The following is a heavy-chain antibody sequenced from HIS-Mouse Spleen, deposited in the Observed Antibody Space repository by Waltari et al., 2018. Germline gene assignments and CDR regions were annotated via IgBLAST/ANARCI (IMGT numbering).Heavy chain of an antibody. J-gene: IGHJ4*02. CDR3: AKAPLEQLVFDY. CDR1: GFTFSSYA. V-gene: IGHV3-23*01. D-gene: IGHD6-6*01. Sequence: EVQLLESGGGLVQHGGSLRLSCAASGFTFSSYAMIWVRRAPGKGLEWVSAISGSGGSTYYADSVKGRFTISRDNSKNTLYLQMNSLRAEDTAVYYCAKAPLEQLVFDYWGQGTLVTVSS. CDR2: ISGSGGST.